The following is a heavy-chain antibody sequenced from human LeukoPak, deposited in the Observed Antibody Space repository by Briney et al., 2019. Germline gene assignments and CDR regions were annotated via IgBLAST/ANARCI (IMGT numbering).Heavy chain of an antibody. CDR1: GFTFSNYW. CDR3: ARDRSGYTFDD. Sequence: GGSLRLSCAASGFTFSNYWMAWVRQAPGRGLEGVASIKQDGSVIYYGDSVKGRFTLSRDNTKNSLYLQMNSLRAEDTAVYYCARDRSGYTFDDWGQGTLVTVSS. CDR2: IKQDGSVI. D-gene: IGHD5-18*01. V-gene: IGHV3-7*01. J-gene: IGHJ4*02.